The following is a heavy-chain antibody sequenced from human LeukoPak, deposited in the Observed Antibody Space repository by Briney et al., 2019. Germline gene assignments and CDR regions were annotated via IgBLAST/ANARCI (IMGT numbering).Heavy chain of an antibody. J-gene: IGHJ4*02. CDR3: ASFSYYDILTGYYPSFDY. CDR2: IYYSGST. V-gene: IGHV4-39*07. D-gene: IGHD3-9*01. Sequence: SETLSLTCTVSGGSISSSSYYWGWIRQPPGKGLEWIGSIYYSGSTYYNPSLKSRVTISVDTSKNQFSLKLSSVTAADTAVYYCASFSYYDILTGYYPSFDYWGQGTLVTVSS. CDR1: GGSISSSSYY.